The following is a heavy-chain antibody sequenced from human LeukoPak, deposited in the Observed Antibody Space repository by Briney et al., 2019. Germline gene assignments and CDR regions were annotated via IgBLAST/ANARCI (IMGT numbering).Heavy chain of an antibody. CDR3: ARGISSRGAAGIRLVYFQH. CDR1: GGSFSGYY. V-gene: IGHV4-34*01. D-gene: IGHD6-13*01. J-gene: IGHJ1*01. Sequence: SETLSLTCAVYGGSFSGYYWSWIRQPPGKGLEWTGEINHSGSTSYNPSLKSRVTISVDTSKNQFSLKLSSVTAADTAVYYCARGISSRGAAGIRLVYFQHWGQGTLVTVSS. CDR2: INHSGST.